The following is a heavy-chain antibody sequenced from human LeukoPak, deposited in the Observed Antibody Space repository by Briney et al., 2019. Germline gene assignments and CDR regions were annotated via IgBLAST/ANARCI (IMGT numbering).Heavy chain of an antibody. J-gene: IGHJ5*02. V-gene: IGHV1-18*01. CDR3: ARDRGYYSWFEP. Sequence: GASVKVSCKASGYTFSNYGISWVRQAPGQGLEWMGWIGVSNGHTDYAQKVQGGVTLTIDTSTTTAYMELRSLSSDDTAVYYCARDRGYYSWFEPWGQGTLVTVSS. CDR1: GYTFSNYG. CDR2: IGVSNGHT. D-gene: IGHD3-22*01.